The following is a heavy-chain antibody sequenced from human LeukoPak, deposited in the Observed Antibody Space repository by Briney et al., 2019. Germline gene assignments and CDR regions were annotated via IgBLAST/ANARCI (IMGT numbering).Heavy chain of an antibody. CDR1: GFTFSSYW. D-gene: IGHD6-13*01. CDR3: ARGPLIAAAGTW. Sequence: GGSLRLSCAASGFTFSSYWMSWVRQAPGEGLEWVAKINQDGTEKAYVDSVRGRFTISRDNAKNSLFLQINSLRAEDTAVYYCARGPLIAAAGTWWGQGTLVTVSS. J-gene: IGHJ4*02. V-gene: IGHV3-7*03. CDR2: INQDGTEK.